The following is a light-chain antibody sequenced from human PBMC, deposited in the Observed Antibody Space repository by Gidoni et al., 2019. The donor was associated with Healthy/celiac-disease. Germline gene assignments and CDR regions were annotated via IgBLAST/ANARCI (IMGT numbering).Light chain of an antibody. CDR1: QSISSY. J-gene: IGKJ4*01. CDR2: AAS. V-gene: IGKV1-39*01. CDR3: QRCCTPLLT. Sequence: DIQMTQSPSSLSASVGDRVTITCRASQSISSYLNWYQQQPGKAPKLLIYAASSLQSGGPSRFSGSASATFFLLIISRLPAEDFATYCCQRCCTPLLTFGGGTKVEIK.